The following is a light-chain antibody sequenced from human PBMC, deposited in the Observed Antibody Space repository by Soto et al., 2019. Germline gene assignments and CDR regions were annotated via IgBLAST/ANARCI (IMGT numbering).Light chain of an antibody. CDR1: QSVSSN. J-gene: IGKJ1*01. CDR2: GAS. CDR3: QPYNNWPT. V-gene: IGKV3-15*01. Sequence: EIVMTQSPATLSVSPGERATLSCRASQSVSSNLAWYQQKPGQAPRLLIYGASTRATGVPARFNGSGSGTAFTLTISSLQSEDFEVYFCQPYNNWPTFGQGTKVEI.